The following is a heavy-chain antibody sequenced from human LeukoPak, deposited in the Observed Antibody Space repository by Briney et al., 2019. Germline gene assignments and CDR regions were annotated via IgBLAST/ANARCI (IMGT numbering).Heavy chain of an antibody. V-gene: IGHV1-2*02. CDR2: INPNSGGT. CDR3: ARNTMAPSEYYFDY. Sequence: ASVKVSCKASGYTFTSYGISWVRQAPGQGLEWMGWINPNSGGTNYAQKFQGRVTMTRDTSISTAYMELSRLRSDDTAVYYCARNTMAPSEYYFDYWGQGTLVTVSS. D-gene: IGHD3-10*01. J-gene: IGHJ4*02. CDR1: GYTFTSYG.